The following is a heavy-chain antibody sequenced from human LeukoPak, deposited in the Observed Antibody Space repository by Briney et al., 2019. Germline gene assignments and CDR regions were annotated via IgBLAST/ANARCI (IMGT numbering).Heavy chain of an antibody. CDR3: ARSPQNVLRFFEWLYYMDV. V-gene: IGHV1-69*01. J-gene: IGHJ6*03. Sequence: SVKVSCKTSGGSSNNYAITWVRQAPGQGLEWMGGITPIFGPAKYAEKFQDRVTITADESTSTAYMELSSLRSEDTAVYYCARSPQNVLRFFEWLYYMDVLGKGTTVTVSS. CDR1: GGSSNNYA. D-gene: IGHD3-3*01. CDR2: ITPIFGPA.